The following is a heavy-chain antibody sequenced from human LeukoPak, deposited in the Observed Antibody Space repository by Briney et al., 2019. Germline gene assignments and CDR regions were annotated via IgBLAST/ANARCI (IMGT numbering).Heavy chain of an antibody. Sequence: SETLSLTCTVSGGSINSYYWSWIRQPPGKGLEWIGYIYYSGMTDYNPSLKSRVTISVDTSKNQFSLKLSSVTAADTAMYYCARHRIAAAGTYFDYWGRGTLVTVSS. CDR3: ARHRIAAAGTYFDY. D-gene: IGHD6-13*01. CDR2: IYYSGMT. J-gene: IGHJ4*02. V-gene: IGHV4-59*08. CDR1: GGSINSYY.